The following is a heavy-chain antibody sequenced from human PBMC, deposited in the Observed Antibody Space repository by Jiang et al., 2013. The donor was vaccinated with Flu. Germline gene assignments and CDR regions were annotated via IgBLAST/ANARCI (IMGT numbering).Heavy chain of an antibody. CDR1: GDSVSSNSAA. D-gene: IGHD6-13*01. Sequence: SQTLSLTCAISGDSVSSNSAAWNWIRQSPSRGLEWLGRTYYRSKWYNDYAVSVKSRITINPDTSKNQFSLQLNSVTPEDTAVYYCARDWDSFSSSWTGGNWFDPWGQGTLVTVSS. CDR3: ARDWDSFSSSWTGGNWFDP. V-gene: IGHV6-1*01. CDR2: TYYRSKWYN. J-gene: IGHJ5*02.